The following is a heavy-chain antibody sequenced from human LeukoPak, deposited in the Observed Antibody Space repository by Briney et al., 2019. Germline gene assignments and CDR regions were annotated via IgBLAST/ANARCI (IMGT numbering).Heavy chain of an antibody. Sequence: GGSLRLSCAASGFTFSSHRMSWVRQAPGKGLEWVANIKKDGSEKYYVDSVKGRFTISRDNAKASLYLQMNSLRAEDTAVYYCARDLSGVTGYTYGRGIDYWGQGTLVTVSS. J-gene: IGHJ4*02. CDR1: GFTFSSHR. V-gene: IGHV3-7*01. CDR2: IKKDGSEK. CDR3: ARDLSGVTGYTYGRGIDY. D-gene: IGHD5-18*01.